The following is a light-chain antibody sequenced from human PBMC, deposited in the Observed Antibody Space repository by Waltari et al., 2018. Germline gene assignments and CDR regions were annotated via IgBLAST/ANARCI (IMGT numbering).Light chain of an antibody. Sequence: DIVMTQSPDSLAVSLGERATSNGKSSQSVLYSSNNKNYLAWYQQKPGQPPKLLIYWASTRESGVPDRFSGSGSGTDFTLTISSLQAEDVAVYYCQQYYSTPWTFGQGTKVEIK. CDR1: QSVLYSSNNKNY. J-gene: IGKJ1*01. CDR3: QQYYSTPWT. CDR2: WAS. V-gene: IGKV4-1*01.